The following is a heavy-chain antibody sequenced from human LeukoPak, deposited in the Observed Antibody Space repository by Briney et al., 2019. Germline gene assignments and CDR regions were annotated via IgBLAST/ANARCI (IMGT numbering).Heavy chain of an antibody. CDR2: ISYDGSNK. D-gene: IGHD2-2*01. V-gene: IGHV3-30*18. J-gene: IGHJ5*02. CDR1: GCTFSSYD. CDR3: AKDSYCSSTSCLGLNWFYP. Sequence: GGSLRLSCAASGCTFSSYDMHWVRQAPGKGLEWVGVISYDGSNKYYADSVKGRFTISRDSSKNTLYLQMNSLRAEDTAVYYCAKDSYCSSTSCLGLNWFYPQGKGTLVTASS.